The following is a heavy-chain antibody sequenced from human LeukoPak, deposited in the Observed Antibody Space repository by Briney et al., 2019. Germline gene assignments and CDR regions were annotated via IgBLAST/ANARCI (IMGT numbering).Heavy chain of an antibody. CDR3: SRGLRDGYSNYWYFDL. D-gene: IGHD5-24*01. V-gene: IGHV3-48*03. CDR1: GFTFSSYE. CDR2: ISSSGSTI. J-gene: IGHJ2*01. Sequence: PGGSLRLSCAASGFTFSSYEMNWVRQAPGKGLEWVSYISSSGSTIYYADSVEGRFTISRDNAKNSLYLQMNSLRAEDTAVYYCSRGLRDGYSNYWYFDLWGRGTLVTVSS.